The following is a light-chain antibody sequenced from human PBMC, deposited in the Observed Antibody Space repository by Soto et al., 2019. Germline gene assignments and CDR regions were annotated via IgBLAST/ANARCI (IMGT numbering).Light chain of an antibody. CDR1: QSVSSSY. Sequence: EIVLTQSPGTLCSSPGERATLSCRASQSVSSSYLAWYQQKPGQAPRLLIYDASRATGIPDRFSGSGSGTDFTLTITRLEPEDFAVYYCQHYGTSALFGPGTKVDI. J-gene: IGKJ3*01. V-gene: IGKV3-20*01. CDR3: QHYGTSAL. CDR2: DAS.